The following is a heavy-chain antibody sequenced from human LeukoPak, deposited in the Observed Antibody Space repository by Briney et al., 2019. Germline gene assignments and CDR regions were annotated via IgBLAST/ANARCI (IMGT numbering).Heavy chain of an antibody. CDR3: AKGHSSGWYSWSTWFDP. V-gene: IGHV3-23*01. J-gene: IGHJ5*02. D-gene: IGHD6-19*01. CDR1: GFTFSSYA. Sequence: PGGSLRLSCAASGFTFSSYAMSWVRQAPGKGLEWVSAISGSGGSTYYADSVKGRFTISRDNSKNTLYLQMNSLRAEDTAVYYCAKGHSSGWYSWSTWFDPWGQGTLVTVSS. CDR2: ISGSGGST.